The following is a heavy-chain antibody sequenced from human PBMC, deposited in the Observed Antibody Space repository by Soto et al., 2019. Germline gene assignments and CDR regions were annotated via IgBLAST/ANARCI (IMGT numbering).Heavy chain of an antibody. CDR3: ARHSYYGSGLVYY. V-gene: IGHV4-39*01. CDR2: IYYSGST. D-gene: IGHD3-10*01. CDR1: GGSISSSSYY. Sequence: QLQLQESGPGLVKPSETLSLTCTVSGGSISSSSYYWGWIRQPPGKGLEWIGSIYYSGSTYYNPSLKSRVTISVDTSKNQFSLKLSSVTAADTAVYYCARHSYYGSGLVYYWGQGTLVTVSS. J-gene: IGHJ4*02.